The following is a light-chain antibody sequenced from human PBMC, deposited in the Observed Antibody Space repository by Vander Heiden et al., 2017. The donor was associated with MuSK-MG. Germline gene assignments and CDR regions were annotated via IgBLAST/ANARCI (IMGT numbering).Light chain of an antibody. J-gene: IGKJ3*01. CDR2: GAS. V-gene: IGKV3-20*01. CDR1: QSVSSSY. CDR3: QQDGSSLRA. Sequence: EIVLTQSPGTLSLSPGERATLSCRASQSVSSSYLAWYQQKPGQAPRLLIYGASSRATGIPDRFSGSGSGTDFTLTISRLEPEDFAVYYCQQDGSSLRAFGHGTKVDIK.